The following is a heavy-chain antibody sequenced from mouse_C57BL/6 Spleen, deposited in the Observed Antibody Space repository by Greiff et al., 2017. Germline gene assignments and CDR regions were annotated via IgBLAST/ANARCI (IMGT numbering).Heavy chain of an antibody. CDR1: GFTFTDYY. CDR2: VYPYNGGT. CDR3: ARSSSYLYFGV. V-gene: IGHV1-36*01. Sequence: EVQLQQSGPVLVKPGPSVKMSCKASGFTFTDYYMHWVKQSPGQSLEWIGLVYPYNGGTSYNQKFKGKATLTVDTSSSTAYMELNSLTSDDSAVYYGARSSSYLYFGVWGTGTTVTVAS. J-gene: IGHJ1*03. D-gene: IGHD1-1*01.